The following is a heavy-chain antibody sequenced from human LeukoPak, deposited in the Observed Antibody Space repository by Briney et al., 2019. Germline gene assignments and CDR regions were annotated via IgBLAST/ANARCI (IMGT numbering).Heavy chain of an antibody. CDR3: ARAPPTYYDILTGHSEDDY. Sequence: ASVKVSCKASGYTFTGYYMHWVRQAPGQGLEWMGWINPNSGGTNYAQKFQGRVTMTRDTSISTAYMELSRLRSDDTAVYYCARAPPTYYDILTGHSEDDYWGQGTPVTVSS. CDR1: GYTFTGYY. J-gene: IGHJ4*02. V-gene: IGHV1-2*02. CDR2: INPNSGGT. D-gene: IGHD3-9*01.